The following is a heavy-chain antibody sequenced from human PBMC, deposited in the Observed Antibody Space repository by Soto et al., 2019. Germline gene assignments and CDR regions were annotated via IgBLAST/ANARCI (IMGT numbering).Heavy chain of an antibody. Sequence: PSETLSLTCTVSGDSISSYYWSWIRQPPGKGLEWIGYIYYSGSTNYNPSLKSRVTISVDTSKNQFSLKLSSVTAADTAVYYCARLMTMPDYFDCWGQGTLVTVSS. CDR1: GDSISSYY. V-gene: IGHV4-59*01. CDR3: ARLMTMPDYFDC. CDR2: IYYSGST. J-gene: IGHJ4*02. D-gene: IGHD2-2*01.